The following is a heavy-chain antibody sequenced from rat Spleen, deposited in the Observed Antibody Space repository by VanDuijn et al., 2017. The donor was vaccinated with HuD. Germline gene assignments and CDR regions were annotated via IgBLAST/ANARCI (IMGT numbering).Heavy chain of an antibody. CDR2: ISSDGGRN. V-gene: IGHV5-29*01. D-gene: IGHD1-9*01. CDR1: GFTFNNYG. Sequence: EVHLVESGGGLVQPGRSLKLSCAASGFTFNNYGMAWVRQAPTKGLEWVATISSDGGRNFYRDSVKGRFTISRDNAKRSLYLQMDSLRSEETATYYCAIHGYNSYFDYWGHGTLVTVSS. CDR3: AIHGYNSYFDY. J-gene: IGHJ3*01.